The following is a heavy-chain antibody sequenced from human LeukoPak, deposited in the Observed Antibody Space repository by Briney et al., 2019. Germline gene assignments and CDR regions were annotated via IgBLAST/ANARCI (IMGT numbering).Heavy chain of an antibody. CDR3: ARLRSPSDFDY. V-gene: IGHV4-30-2*01. CDR1: GGSISSDGDS. CDR2: IYHSGST. Sequence: SETLSLTCAVSGGSISSDGDSWSWIRQPPGKGLEWIGYIYHSGSTYYNPSLKSRVTISVDRSKNQFSLKLSSVTAADTAVYYCARLRSPSDFDYWGQGTLVTVSS. J-gene: IGHJ4*02.